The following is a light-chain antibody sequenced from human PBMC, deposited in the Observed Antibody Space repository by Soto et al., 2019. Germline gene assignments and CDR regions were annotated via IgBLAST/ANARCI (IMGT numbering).Light chain of an antibody. CDR2: GAS. CDR3: QQYYNWPRT. J-gene: IGKJ5*01. CDR1: QSVSRY. Sequence: EIALTQSPATLSLSPGERDTLSCRASQSVSRYLAWYQQKPGQAPRLLFYGASTGATGLPARFSGSGSGTEFTLTINSLQAEDCAVYYCQQYYNWPRTFGQGTRLEIK. V-gene: IGKV3-15*01.